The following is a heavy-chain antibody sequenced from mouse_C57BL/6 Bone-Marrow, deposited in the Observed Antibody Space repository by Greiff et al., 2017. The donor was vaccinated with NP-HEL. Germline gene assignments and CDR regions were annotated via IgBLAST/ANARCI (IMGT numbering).Heavy chain of an antibody. CDR2: IDPSDSYT. CDR1: GYTFNSYW. Sequence: QVQLQQPGAELVMPGASVKLSCKASGYTFNSYWMHWVKQRPGQGLEWIGEIDPSDSYTNYNQKFKGKSTLTVDKSSSTAYMQLSSLTSEDSAVYYCAREGTTVVFDYWGQGTTLTVSS. CDR3: AREGTTVVFDY. D-gene: IGHD1-1*01. J-gene: IGHJ2*01. V-gene: IGHV1-69*01.